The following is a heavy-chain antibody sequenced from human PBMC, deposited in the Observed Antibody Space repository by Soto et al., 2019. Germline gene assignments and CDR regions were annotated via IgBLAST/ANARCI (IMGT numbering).Heavy chain of an antibody. CDR2: MSPNSGNT. Sequence: ASVKVSCKASGYTFTSYDINWVRQATGQGLEWMGWMSPNSGNTGYAQKFQGRVTMTRNTSISTAYMELSSLRSEDTAVYYCARVAVRGVSYYYYYMDVWGKGTTVTVSS. CDR3: ARVAVRGVSYYYYYMDV. D-gene: IGHD3-10*01. V-gene: IGHV1-8*01. J-gene: IGHJ6*03. CDR1: GYTFTSYD.